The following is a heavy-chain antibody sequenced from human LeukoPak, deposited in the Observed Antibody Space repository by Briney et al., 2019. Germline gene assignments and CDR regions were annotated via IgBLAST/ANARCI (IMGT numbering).Heavy chain of an antibody. CDR3: ARGTSWVDY. J-gene: IGHJ4*02. V-gene: IGHV1-69*04. CDR2: IIPILGIA. Sequence: SVKVSCKASGGTLSSYAISWVRQAPGQGLEWMGRIIPILGIANYAQKFQGRVTITADKSTSTAYMELSSLRSEDTAVYYCARGTSWVDYWGQGTLVPVSS. D-gene: IGHD2-2*01. CDR1: GGTLSSYA.